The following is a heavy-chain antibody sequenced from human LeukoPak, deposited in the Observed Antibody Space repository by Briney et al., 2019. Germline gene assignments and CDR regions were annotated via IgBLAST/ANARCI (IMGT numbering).Heavy chain of an antibody. CDR1: GGSFSNYY. CDR3: AVYYGSGSSRGYFDY. D-gene: IGHD3-10*01. J-gene: IGHJ4*02. CDR2: INHSGST. Sequence: SETLSLTCAVYGGSFSNYYWTWIRQPPGKGLEWIGEINHSGSTNYNPSLKSRVTISVDTSKNQFSLKLSSVTAADTAVYYCAVYYGSGSSRGYFDYWGQGTLVTVSS. V-gene: IGHV4-34*01.